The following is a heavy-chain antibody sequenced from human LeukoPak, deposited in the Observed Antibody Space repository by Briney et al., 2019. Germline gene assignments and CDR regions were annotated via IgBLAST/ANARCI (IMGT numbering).Heavy chain of an antibody. CDR1: AFTFSDYS. CDR3: AREDDSWGPNILDL. V-gene: IGHV3-48*02. CDR2: IDTSSSTM. D-gene: IGHD2/OR15-2a*01. J-gene: IGHJ3*01. Sequence: PGRSLRLSCAASAFTFSDYSMNWVRQAPGKGLEWISYIDTSSSTMYYADSVMGRFTIARDNAKESLYLQMNSLRDEDTAVYYCAREDDSWGPNILDLWGQGTMVTVSS.